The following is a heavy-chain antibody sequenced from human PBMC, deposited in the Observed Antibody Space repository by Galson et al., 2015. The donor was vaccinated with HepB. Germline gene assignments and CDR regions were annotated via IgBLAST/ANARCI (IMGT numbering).Heavy chain of an antibody. D-gene: IGHD6-13*01. V-gene: IGHV3-15*01. CDR2: IKSKTDGGTT. CDR1: GFTFSNAW. Sequence: SLRLPCAASGFTFSNAWMSWVRQAPGKGLEWVGRIKSKTDGGTTDYAAPVKGRFTISRDDSKNTLYLQMNSLKTEDTAVYYCTTGPTADSSSRYGRLVDYWGQGTLVTVSS. J-gene: IGHJ4*02. CDR3: TTGPTADSSSRYGRLVDY.